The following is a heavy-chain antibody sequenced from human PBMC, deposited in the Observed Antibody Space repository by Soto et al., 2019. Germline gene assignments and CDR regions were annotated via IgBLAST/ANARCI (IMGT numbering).Heavy chain of an antibody. CDR1: GFTFSSYW. D-gene: IGHD1-1*01. CDR3: ARVGTGNWYFDL. V-gene: IGHV3-74*01. Sequence: EVQLVESGGGLVQPGGSLRLSCAASGFTFSSYWMHWVRQAPGKGLVWVSHINSDGSTISYADSVKGRFTISRDNAKNTLYLQMNNLSAEDTAVYYCARVGTGNWYFDLWGRGTLVTVSS. J-gene: IGHJ2*01. CDR2: INSDGSTI.